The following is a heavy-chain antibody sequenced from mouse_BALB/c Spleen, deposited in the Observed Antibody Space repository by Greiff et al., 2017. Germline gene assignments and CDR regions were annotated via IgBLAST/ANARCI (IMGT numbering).Heavy chain of an antibody. CDR1: GFTFSSFG. J-gene: IGHJ1*01. CDR2: ISSGSSTI. Sequence: EVKLVESGGGLVQPGGSRKLSCAASGFTFSSFGMHWVRQAPEKGLEWVAYISSGSSTIYYADTVKGRFTISRDNAKNTLYLQMSSLRSEDTAMYYCARLTGTEGYFDVWGAGTTVTVSS. CDR3: ARLTGTEGYFDV. V-gene: IGHV5-17*02. D-gene: IGHD4-1*01.